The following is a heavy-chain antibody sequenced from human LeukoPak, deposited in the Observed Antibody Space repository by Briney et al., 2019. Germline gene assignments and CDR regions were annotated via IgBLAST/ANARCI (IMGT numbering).Heavy chain of an antibody. CDR3: QAGGYDFWSGYPYNFDY. CDR1: GGSISSSSYY. J-gene: IGHJ4*02. D-gene: IGHD3-3*01. V-gene: IGHV4-39*01. CDR2: IYYSEST. Sequence: SETLSLTCTVSGGSISSSSYYWGWIRQPPGKGLEWIGSIYYSESTYYNPSLKSRVTISVDTSKNQFSLKLSSVTAADTAVYYCQAGGYDFWSGYPYNFDYWGQGTLVTVSS.